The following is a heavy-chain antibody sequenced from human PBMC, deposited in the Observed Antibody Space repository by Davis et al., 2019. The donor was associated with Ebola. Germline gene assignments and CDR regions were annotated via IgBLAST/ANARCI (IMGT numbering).Heavy chain of an antibody. J-gene: IGHJ6*02. Sequence: PSETLSLTCTVSGGSISRYYLSWIRQPPGKGLEWIGYIYYSGSTNYNPSLKSRVTISVDTSKNQFSLKLSSVTAADTAVYYCARARWLAPWYYYNGMDVWGQGTTVTVSS. CDR1: GGSISRYY. V-gene: IGHV4-59*01. CDR2: IYYSGST. D-gene: IGHD6-19*01. CDR3: ARARWLAPWYYYNGMDV.